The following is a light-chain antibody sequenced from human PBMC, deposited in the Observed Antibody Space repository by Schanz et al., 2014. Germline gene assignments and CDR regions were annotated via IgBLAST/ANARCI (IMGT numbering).Light chain of an antibody. CDR3: GTWDSSLSSVL. V-gene: IGLV1-51*01. CDR1: SSNIGNNY. CDR2: DNN. Sequence: QSVLTQPPSVSAAPGQKVTISCSGSSSNIGNNYVSWYQHLPGTAPKLLIYDNNQRPSGIPARFSGSKSGTSATLGISGLQTGDEADYYCGTWDSSLSSVLFGGGTKLTVL. J-gene: IGLJ2*01.